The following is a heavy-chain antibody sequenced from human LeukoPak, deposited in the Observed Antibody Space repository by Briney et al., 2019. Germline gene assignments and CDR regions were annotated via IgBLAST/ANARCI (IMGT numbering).Heavy chain of an antibody. V-gene: IGHV3-23*01. D-gene: IGHD2-2*02. CDR3: AKDRIVVVPAAIPFDY. J-gene: IGHJ4*02. CDR2: ISGSGGST. CDR1: GFTFSSYA. Sequence: GGSLRVSCAASGFTFSSYAMSWVRQARGKGLEWVSAISGSGGSTYYADSMQGRFTISRDNSKNTLYLQINSLRAEDTAVYYCAKDRIVVVPAAIPFDYWGQGTLVTVSS.